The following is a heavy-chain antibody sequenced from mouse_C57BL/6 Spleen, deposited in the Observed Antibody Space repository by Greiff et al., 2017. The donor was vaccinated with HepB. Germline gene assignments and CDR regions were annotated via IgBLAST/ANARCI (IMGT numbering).Heavy chain of an antibody. V-gene: IGHV14-4*01. CDR3: TPTVVAPVAY. Sequence: EVQVVESGAELVRPGASVKLSCTASGFNIKDDYMHWVKQRPEQGLEWIGWIDPENGDTEYASKFQGKATITADTSSNTAYLQLSSLTSEDTAVYYCTPTVVAPVAYWGQGTLVTVSA. J-gene: IGHJ3*01. D-gene: IGHD1-1*01. CDR1: GFNIKDDY. CDR2: IDPENGDT.